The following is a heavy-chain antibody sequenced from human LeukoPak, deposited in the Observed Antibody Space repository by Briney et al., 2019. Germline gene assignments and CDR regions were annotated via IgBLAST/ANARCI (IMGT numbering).Heavy chain of an antibody. CDR3: ASGGLTMVRGGHAFDI. CDR1: GFIVSINY. J-gene: IGHJ3*02. CDR2: IYSGDNT. V-gene: IGHV3-53*01. Sequence: PGGSLRLSCTASGFIVSINYMSWIRQAPGKGLEWVSVIYSGDNTYYADSVKGRFTISRDDSKNTLYLQMNSLRAEDTAVYSCASGGLTMVRGGHAFDIWGQGTMVTVSS. D-gene: IGHD3-10*01.